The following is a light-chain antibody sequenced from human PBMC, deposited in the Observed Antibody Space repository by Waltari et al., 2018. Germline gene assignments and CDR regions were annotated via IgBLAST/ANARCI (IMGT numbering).Light chain of an antibody. V-gene: IGKV3-15*01. Sequence: EIVMTQSPATLSVSPGERATLSCRDSQSVSSNLAWYQQKAGQAPRLLIYGASTRATGIAARFSGSGSETEFTLTISSLQSEDFAVYYCQQYSNWPPLTFGGGTKVEIK. J-gene: IGKJ4*01. CDR1: QSVSSN. CDR2: GAS. CDR3: QQYSNWPPLT.